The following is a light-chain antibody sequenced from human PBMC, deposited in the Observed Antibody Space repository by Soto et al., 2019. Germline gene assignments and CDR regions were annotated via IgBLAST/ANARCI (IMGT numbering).Light chain of an antibody. CDR1: SXDVGGYNY. Sequence: QSALTQPASVSGSPGQSITISCTGSSXDVGGYNYVSWYQQLAGKAPKLMIDEVSNRPSGVSNRFSGSKSGNTASLTISGLRAEDEADYYCMSYASSSTLFVFGTGTKVTVL. J-gene: IGLJ1*01. CDR2: EVS. CDR3: MSYASSSTLFV. V-gene: IGLV2-14*03.